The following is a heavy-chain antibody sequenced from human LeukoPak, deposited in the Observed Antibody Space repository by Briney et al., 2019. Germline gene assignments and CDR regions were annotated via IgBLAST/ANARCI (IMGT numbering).Heavy chain of an antibody. D-gene: IGHD3-9*01. J-gene: IGHJ4*02. CDR1: GFTFSDYY. Sequence: GGSLRLSCAASGFTFSDYYMNWIRQAPGKGLEWVSYISSSGSTIYYADSVKGRFTISRDNAKNSLYLQMNSLRAEDTAVYYCARAKILTGYLFDYWGQGTLVTVSS. CDR2: ISSSGSTI. CDR3: ARAKILTGYLFDY. V-gene: IGHV3-11*01.